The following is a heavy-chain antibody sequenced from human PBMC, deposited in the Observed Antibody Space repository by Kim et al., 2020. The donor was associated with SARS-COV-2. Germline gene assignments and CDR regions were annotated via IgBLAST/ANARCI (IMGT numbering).Heavy chain of an antibody. J-gene: IGHJ4*02. Sequence: GGSLRLSCAASGFTFSSYAMSWVRQAPGKGLEWVSAISGSGGSTYYADSVKGRFTISRDNSKNTLFLQMNSLRAEDTAVYYCAKDMHDSSGYYTPFDYWGPGTLVTVSS. CDR2: ISGSGGST. CDR1: GFTFSSYA. D-gene: IGHD3-22*01. V-gene: IGHV3-23*01. CDR3: AKDMHDSSGYYTPFDY.